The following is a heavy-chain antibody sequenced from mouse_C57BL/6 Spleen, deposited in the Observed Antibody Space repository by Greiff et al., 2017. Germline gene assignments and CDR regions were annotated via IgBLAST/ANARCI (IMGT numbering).Heavy chain of an antibody. D-gene: IGHD1-1*01. Sequence: VQLQQSGAELVKPGASVKISCKASGYAFSSYWMHWVKQRPGKGLEWIGQIYPGDGDTNYNGKFKGKATLTADKSSSTAYMQHSSLTSEDSAVYVCARYYGSHWYFDVWGTGTTVTVSS. J-gene: IGHJ1*03. CDR3: ARYYGSHWYFDV. CDR2: IYPGDGDT. V-gene: IGHV1-80*01. CDR1: GYAFSSYW.